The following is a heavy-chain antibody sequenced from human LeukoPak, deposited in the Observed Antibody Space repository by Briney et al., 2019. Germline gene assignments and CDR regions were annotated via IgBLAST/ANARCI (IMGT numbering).Heavy chain of an antibody. D-gene: IGHD6-13*01. J-gene: IGHJ5*02. CDR3: ARDADSSSWYAKGWFDP. CDR1: GGSISSHY. Sequence: SETLSLTCTVSGGSISSHYWSWIRQPPGKGLEWIGYIYYSGSTNYNPSLKSRVTISVDTSKNQFSLKLSSVTAADTAVYYCARDADSSSWYAKGWFDPWGQGTLVTVSS. V-gene: IGHV4-59*11. CDR2: IYYSGST.